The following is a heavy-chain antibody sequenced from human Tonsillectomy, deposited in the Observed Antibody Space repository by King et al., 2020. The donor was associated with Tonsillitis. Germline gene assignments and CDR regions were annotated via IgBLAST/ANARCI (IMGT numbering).Heavy chain of an antibody. CDR3: GRGGFGVAGSAAFDI. V-gene: IGHV1-69*09. J-gene: IGHJ3*02. CDR2: IIPILGIA. CDR1: GGTFSSFA. D-gene: IGHD6-19*01. Sequence: QLVQSGAEVKKPGSSVKVSCKASGGTFSSFAISWVRQAPGQGLEWMGRIIPILGIANYAQKFQGRVTITADKSTSTAYMELSSLRSDDTAVYYCGRGGFGVAGSAAFDIWGQGTMVTVSS.